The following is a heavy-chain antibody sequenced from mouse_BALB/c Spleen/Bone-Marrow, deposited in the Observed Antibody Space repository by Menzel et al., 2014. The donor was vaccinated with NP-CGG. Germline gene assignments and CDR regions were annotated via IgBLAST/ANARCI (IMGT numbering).Heavy chain of an antibody. CDR3: ARGNYGSPFAY. D-gene: IGHD1-1*01. J-gene: IGHJ3*01. Sequence: EVKLVESGGGLVQPGSSLRLSCATSGFTFSDFYMEWVRQPPGKRLEWIAASGNKANDYITEYSASVKGRFIVSRDTSQSILYLQMNALRAEDTAIYYCARGNYGSPFAYWGQGTLVTVSA. CDR2: SGNKANDYIT. V-gene: IGHV7-1*02. CDR1: GFTFSDFY.